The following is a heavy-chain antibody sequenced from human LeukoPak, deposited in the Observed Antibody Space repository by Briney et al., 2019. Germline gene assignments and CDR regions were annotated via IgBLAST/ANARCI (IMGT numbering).Heavy chain of an antibody. CDR2: TLSDGSNK. J-gene: IGHJ4*02. CDR3: AKERSLEIAVAGTIFDY. Sequence: GRSLRLSCAASGFTFTNYAVHWVRQAPGKGLEWVAVTLSDGSNKYYADSVKGRFTISRDNSKNTLYLQMSSLKAEDTAVYYCAKERSLEIAVAGTIFDYWGQGTLVTVSS. D-gene: IGHD6-19*01. V-gene: IGHV3-30-3*01. CDR1: GFTFTNYA.